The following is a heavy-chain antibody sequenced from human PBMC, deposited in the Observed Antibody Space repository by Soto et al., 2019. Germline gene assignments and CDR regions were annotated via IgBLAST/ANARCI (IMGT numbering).Heavy chain of an antibody. CDR3: ASPSRFSYYYGMDV. Sequence: PSETLSLTCAVYGGSFSGYYWSWIRQPPGKGLEWIGEINHSGSTNYNPSLKSRVTISVDTSKNQFSLKLSSVTAADTAVYYCASPSRFSYYYGMDVWGQGTTVTVSS. D-gene: IGHD2-2*01. J-gene: IGHJ6*02. V-gene: IGHV4-34*01. CDR1: GGSFSGYY. CDR2: INHSGST.